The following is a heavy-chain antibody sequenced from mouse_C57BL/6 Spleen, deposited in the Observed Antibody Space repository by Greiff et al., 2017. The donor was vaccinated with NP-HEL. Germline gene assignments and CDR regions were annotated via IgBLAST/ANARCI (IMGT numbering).Heavy chain of an antibody. V-gene: IGHV5-6*01. CDR3: ARYYGSRYYYAMDY. D-gene: IGHD1-1*01. CDR2: ISSGGSYT. J-gene: IGHJ4*01. CDR1: GFTFSSYG. Sequence: EVMLVDSGGDLVKPGGSLKLSCAASGFTFSSYGMSWVRQTPDKRLEWVATISSGGSYTYYPDSVKGRFTISRDNAKNTLYLQMSSLKSEDTAMYYCARYYGSRYYYAMDYWGQGTSVTVSS.